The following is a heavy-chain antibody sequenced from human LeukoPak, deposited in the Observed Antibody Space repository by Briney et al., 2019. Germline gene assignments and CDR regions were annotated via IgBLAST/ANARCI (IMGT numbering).Heavy chain of an antibody. D-gene: IGHD6-13*01. CDR1: GYTLTELS. V-gene: IGHV1-24*01. J-gene: IGHJ4*02. CDR2: FDPEDGET. Sequence: ASVKVSCKVSGYTLTELSMHWVRQAPGKGLEWMGGFDPEDGETIYAQKFQGRVTTTEDTSTDTAYMELSSLRSEDTAVYYCATTSGGAAAPPYYFDYWGQGTLVTVSS. CDR3: ATTSGGAAAPPYYFDY.